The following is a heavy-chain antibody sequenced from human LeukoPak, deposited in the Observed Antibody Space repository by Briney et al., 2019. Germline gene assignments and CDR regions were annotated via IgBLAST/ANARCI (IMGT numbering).Heavy chain of an antibody. CDR1: GGSISSYY. V-gene: IGHV4-59*08. CDR3: ARRTGYDTSGYYYYFDR. CDR2: IYYSGST. D-gene: IGHD3-22*01. J-gene: IGHJ4*02. Sequence: PSETQSLTCTVSGGSISSYYWSWIRQPPGKGLECIGYIYYSGSTNYNPSLKSRVTISVDTSKNQFSLKLSAVTAADTAVYYCARRTGYDTSGYYYYFDRWGQGTLVTVSS.